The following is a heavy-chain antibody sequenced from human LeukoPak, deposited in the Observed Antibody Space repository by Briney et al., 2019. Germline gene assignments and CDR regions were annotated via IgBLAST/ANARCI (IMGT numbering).Heavy chain of an antibody. J-gene: IGHJ5*02. V-gene: IGHV3-21*01. CDR1: GFTFSSYT. CDR2: ISSGSAFR. CDR3: ARGNDEYTASSEHWFDP. D-gene: IGHD6-6*01. Sequence: GGSLRLSCAASGFTFSSYTMNWVRQAPGKGLEWVSSISSGSAFRVYADSMKGRFTISRDNAKNSLFLHMNSLRVDDTAVYYCARGNDEYTASSEHWFDPWGQGTLVIVSS.